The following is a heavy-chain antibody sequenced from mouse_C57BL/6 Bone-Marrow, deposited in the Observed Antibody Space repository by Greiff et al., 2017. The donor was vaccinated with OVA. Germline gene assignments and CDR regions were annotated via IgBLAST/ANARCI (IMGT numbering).Heavy chain of an antibody. CDR1: GYTFTSYG. D-gene: IGHD1-1*01. CDR3: ARGDYYGSSYGAY. Sequence: VQLVESGAELARPGASVKLSCKASGYTFTSYGISWVKQRTGQGLEWIGEIYPRSGNTYYNEKFKGKATLTADKSSSTAYMELRSLTSEDSAVYFCARGDYYGSSYGAYWGQGTLVTVSA. J-gene: IGHJ3*01. V-gene: IGHV1-81*01. CDR2: IYPRSGNT.